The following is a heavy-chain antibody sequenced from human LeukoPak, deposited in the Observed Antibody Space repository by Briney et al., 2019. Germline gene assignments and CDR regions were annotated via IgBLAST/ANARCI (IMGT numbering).Heavy chain of an antibody. D-gene: IGHD1-26*01. J-gene: IGHJ4*02. CDR2: IRYDGSNK. Sequence: HAGGSLRLSCAASGFTFSSYGMHWVRQAPGKGLEWVAFIRYDGSNKYYADSVKGRFTISRDNSKNTLYLQMNSLRAEDTAVYYCAEVEWELLRGGSFDYWGQGTLVTVSS. V-gene: IGHV3-30*02. CDR3: AEVEWELLRGGSFDY. CDR1: GFTFSSYG.